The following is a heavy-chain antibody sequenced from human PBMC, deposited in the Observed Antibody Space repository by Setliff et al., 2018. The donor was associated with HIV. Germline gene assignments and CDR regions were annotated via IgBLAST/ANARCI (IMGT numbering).Heavy chain of an antibody. V-gene: IGHV3-66*01. CDR1: GFTFSKYW. J-gene: IGHJ4*02. CDR2: IYSDGST. D-gene: IGHD6-25*01. Sequence: LRLSCGASGFTFSKYWMSWVRQAPGKGLEWVSTIYSDGSTYHADSVKGRFTISRDNTKNSLYLQMNSLRAEDTAVYYCVRDQVGGGIDYWGQGTLVTVSS. CDR3: VRDQVGGGIDY.